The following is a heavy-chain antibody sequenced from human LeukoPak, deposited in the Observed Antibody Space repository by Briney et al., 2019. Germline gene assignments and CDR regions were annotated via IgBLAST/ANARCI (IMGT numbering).Heavy chain of an antibody. V-gene: IGHV3-30*04. CDR1: GFTFSSYT. D-gene: IGHD4-17*01. J-gene: IGHJ4*02. CDR2: ISYDGSNK. CDR3: ARDRYGDYYFDY. Sequence: GGSLRLSCAASGFTFSSYTMHWVRQAPGKGLEWVALISYDGSNKHYADPVKGRFTISRDNSKNTLFLQMSSLRAEDTAVHYCARDRYGDYYFDYWGQGTLVTVSS.